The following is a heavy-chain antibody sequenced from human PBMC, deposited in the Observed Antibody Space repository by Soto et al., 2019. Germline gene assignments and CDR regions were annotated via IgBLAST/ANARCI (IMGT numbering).Heavy chain of an antibody. CDR3: ARQTFYSNYVYDYYGMDV. CDR2: IYYSGST. D-gene: IGHD4-4*01. V-gene: IGHV4-61*01. CDR1: GGSVSSGSYY. Sequence: QVQLQESGPGLVKPSETLSLTCTVSGGSVSSGSYYWSWIRQPPGKGLEWIGYIYYSGSTNYNPSRKSRVTRSGDTSKNQCSLKLSSVTAADTAVYYCARQTFYSNYVYDYYGMDVWGQGTTVTVSS. J-gene: IGHJ6*02.